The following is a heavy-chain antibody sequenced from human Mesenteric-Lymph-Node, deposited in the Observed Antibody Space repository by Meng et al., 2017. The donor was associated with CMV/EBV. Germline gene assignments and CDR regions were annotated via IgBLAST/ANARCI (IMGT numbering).Heavy chain of an antibody. D-gene: IGHD1-1*01. J-gene: IGHJ5*02. CDR1: GVSISSSF. CDR3: ARDQQLNGGDWFDP. CDR2: VYHTGST. Sequence: GSLRLSCSVSGVSISSSFWSWIRQPPGKGLEWIGFVYHTGSTNYNPSLKSRVTMSVDTSKNQFALKMRSVTAADTAVYFCARDQQLNGGDWFDPWGQGTTVTVSS. V-gene: IGHV4-59*01.